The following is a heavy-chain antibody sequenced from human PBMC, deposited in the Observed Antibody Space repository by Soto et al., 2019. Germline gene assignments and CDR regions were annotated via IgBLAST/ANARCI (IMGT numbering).Heavy chain of an antibody. V-gene: IGHV3-23*01. CDR1: GFTFSSYA. D-gene: IGHD2-2*01. Sequence: WGSLRLSCAASGFTFSSYAMSWVRQAPGKGLEWVSAISGSGGSTYYADSVKGRFTISRDNSKNTLYLQMNSLRAEDTAVYYCASQEAIVVVPADPYYYYMDVWGKGTTVTVSS. CDR2: ISGSGGST. CDR3: ASQEAIVVVPADPYYYYMDV. J-gene: IGHJ6*03.